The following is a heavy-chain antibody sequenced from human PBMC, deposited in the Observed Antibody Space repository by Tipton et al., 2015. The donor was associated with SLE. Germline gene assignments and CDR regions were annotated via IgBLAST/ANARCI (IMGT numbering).Heavy chain of an antibody. Sequence: LRLSCTVSGGSISSYYLSWIRQPAGKGLEWIGRIYTSGSTNYNPSLKSRVTMSVDTSQNQFSLKLSSVTAADTAVYYCARSTLLLSGIFDYWGQGTLVTVSS. J-gene: IGHJ4*02. V-gene: IGHV4-4*07. CDR2: IYTSGST. CDR3: ARSTLLLSGIFDY. D-gene: IGHD1-26*01. CDR1: GGSISSYY.